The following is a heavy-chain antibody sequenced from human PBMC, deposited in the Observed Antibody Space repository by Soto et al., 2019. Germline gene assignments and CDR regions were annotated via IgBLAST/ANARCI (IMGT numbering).Heavy chain of an antibody. Sequence: SSETLSLTCTISGGSFGTNYWRWIRQAPGKGLEWIGYTYHTGSTKYNPSLKSRATISVDTSKNQFSLTLNSAAAADTAVYYCATDSAGRGPFDPWGQGILVTVS. J-gene: IGHJ5*02. D-gene: IGHD3-10*01. CDR1: GGSFGTNY. V-gene: IGHV4-59*13. CDR3: ATDSAGRGPFDP. CDR2: TYHTGST.